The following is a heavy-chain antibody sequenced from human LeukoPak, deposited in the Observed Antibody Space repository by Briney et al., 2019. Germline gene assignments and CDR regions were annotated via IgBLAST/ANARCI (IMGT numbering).Heavy chain of an antibody. V-gene: IGHV3-53*01. CDR3: ARDGRYYGFGSQYNRNPRRYYFYVLDV. Sequence: GGSLRLSCAASGFTFSDYYMSWVRQAPGKGLEWVSIIYNDGSTQYTDSVKGRFTIARDNSENTLYLQMNNLEVADSAIYYCARDGRYYGFGSQYNRNPRRYYFYVLDVWGQGTTVAVSS. J-gene: IGHJ6*02. D-gene: IGHD3-16*01. CDR2: IYNDGST. CDR1: GFTFSDYY.